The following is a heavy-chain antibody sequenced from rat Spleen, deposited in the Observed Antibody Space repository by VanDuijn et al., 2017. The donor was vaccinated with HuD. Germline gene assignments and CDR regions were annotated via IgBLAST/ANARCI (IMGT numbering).Heavy chain of an antibody. Sequence: EVQLVESGGGLVQPGRSLKLSCEASGFTFRNFDMAWVRQAPTKGLEWVASISPSGVTYYRDSVKGRFTVSRENAKSTLYCLIDSLRSEDTATYYCVRQDTSGYSNWFTYWGQGTLVTVSS. CDR2: ISPSGVT. CDR1: GFTFRNFD. V-gene: IGHV5-25*01. CDR3: VRQDTSGYSNWFTY. J-gene: IGHJ3*01. D-gene: IGHD4-3*01.